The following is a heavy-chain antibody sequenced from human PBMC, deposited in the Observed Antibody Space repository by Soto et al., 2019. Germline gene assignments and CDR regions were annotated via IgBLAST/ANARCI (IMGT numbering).Heavy chain of an antibody. J-gene: IGHJ4*02. CDR1: GYTFTSYY. D-gene: IGHD3-10*01. V-gene: IGHV1-46*01. CDR3: ARAVNYYGSGSPDYFDY. Sequence: GASVKVSCKASGYTFTSYYMHWVRQAPGQGLEWMGINNPSGGSTSYAQKFQGRVTMTRDTSTSTVYMELSSLRSEDAAVYYCARAVNYYGSGSPDYFDYWGQGTLVTVSS. CDR2: NNPSGGST.